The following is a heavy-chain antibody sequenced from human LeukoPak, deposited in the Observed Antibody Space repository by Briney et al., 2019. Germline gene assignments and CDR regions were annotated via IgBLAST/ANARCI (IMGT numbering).Heavy chain of an antibody. Sequence: SETLSLTCAVYGGSFSGYYWSWIRQPPGKRLEWIGEINHSGSTNYNPSLKSRVTISVDTSKNQFSLKLSSVTAADTAVYYCARGLTYYDILTGLVTGYGDLSFDYWGQGTLVTVSS. CDR1: GGSFSGYY. D-gene: IGHD3-9*01. CDR2: INHSGST. V-gene: IGHV4-34*01. CDR3: ARGLTYYDILTGLVTGYGDLSFDY. J-gene: IGHJ4*02.